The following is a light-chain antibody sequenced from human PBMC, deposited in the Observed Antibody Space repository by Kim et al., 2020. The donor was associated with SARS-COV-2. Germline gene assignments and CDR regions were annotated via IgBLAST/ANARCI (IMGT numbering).Light chain of an antibody. CDR2: GKN. Sequence: SSELTQDPAVSVAFGQTVRITCQGDSLRSYYASWYQQKPGQAPVLVIYGKNNRPSGIPDRSSGSSPGNTASLTLTGAPAEDVADYYCNSRDSSGNHVVF. V-gene: IGLV3-19*01. CDR1: SLRSYY. J-gene: IGLJ2*01. CDR3: NSRDSSGNHVV.